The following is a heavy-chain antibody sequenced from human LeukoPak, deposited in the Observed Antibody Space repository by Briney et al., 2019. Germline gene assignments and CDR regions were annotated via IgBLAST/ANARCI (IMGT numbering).Heavy chain of an antibody. Sequence: SVKVSCKASGGTFISYAISWVRQAPGQGLEWMGGIIPIFGTANYAQKFQGRVTITTDESTSTAYMELSSLRSEDTAVYYCARAKFRDFWSGYYAWFDPWGQGTLVTVSS. J-gene: IGHJ5*02. CDR2: IIPIFGTA. D-gene: IGHD3-3*01. V-gene: IGHV1-69*05. CDR3: ARAKFRDFWSGYYAWFDP. CDR1: GGTFISYA.